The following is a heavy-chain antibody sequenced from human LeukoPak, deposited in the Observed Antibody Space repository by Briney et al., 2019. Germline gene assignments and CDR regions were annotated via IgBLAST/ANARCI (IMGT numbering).Heavy chain of an antibody. Sequence: SETLSLTCTVSGGSLFSYYWNWIRQSPGKGLEWIGLIYPNGITSYNPSLMSRGSISIATSRNQFSLRLTSVTAADTAMYYCARRAYYDSSGYHPTAGYFDLWGRGTLVTVPS. V-gene: IGHV4-4*08. J-gene: IGHJ2*01. CDR1: GGSLFSYY. CDR2: IYPNGIT. CDR3: ARRAYYDSSGYHPTAGYFDL. D-gene: IGHD3-22*01.